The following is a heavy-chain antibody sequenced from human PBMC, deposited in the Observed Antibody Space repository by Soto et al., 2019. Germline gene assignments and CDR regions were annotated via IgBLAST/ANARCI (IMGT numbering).Heavy chain of an antibody. V-gene: IGHV3-53*01. CDR3: ARVDCSGGSCYRDYGMDV. D-gene: IGHD2-15*01. CDR2: IYSGGST. J-gene: IGHJ6*02. CDR1: GFTVSSNY. Sequence: GGSLRLSCAASGFTVSSNYMSWVRQAPGKGLEWVSVIYSGGSTYYADSVKGRFTISRDNSKNTLYLQMNSLRAEDTAVYYCARVDCSGGSCYRDYGMDVWGQGTTVTVSS.